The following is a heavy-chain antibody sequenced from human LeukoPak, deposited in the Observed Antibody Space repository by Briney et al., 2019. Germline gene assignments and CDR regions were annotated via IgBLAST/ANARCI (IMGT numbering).Heavy chain of an antibody. D-gene: IGHD3-22*01. CDR2: IYYSGSA. Sequence: SQTLSLTCTVSGGSIISSSSYWGWIRQPPGKGLEWIGSIYYSGSAYYNPSLKSRVTLSLGTSKNQFSLKLSSVTAADTAVYYCARSDYKYYYDSSGYPYAFDIWGQGTMVTVSS. V-gene: IGHV4-39*07. CDR1: GGSIISSSSY. J-gene: IGHJ3*02. CDR3: ARSDYKYYYDSSGYPYAFDI.